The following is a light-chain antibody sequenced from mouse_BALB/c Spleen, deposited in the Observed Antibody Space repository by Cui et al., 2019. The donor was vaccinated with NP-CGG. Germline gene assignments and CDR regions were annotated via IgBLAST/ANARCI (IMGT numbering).Light chain of an antibody. V-gene: IGLV1*01. Sequence: QAVVTQESAITTSPGETVTLTCRSSTGAVTTSNYANWVQEKPDHFFTGLIGGTNNRPPGVPARFSGSLIGDKAALTITGAQTEDEAIYFCALWYSNHWVFGGGTKLTVL. CDR1: TGAVTTSNY. CDR3: ALWYSNHWV. CDR2: GTN. J-gene: IGLJ1*01.